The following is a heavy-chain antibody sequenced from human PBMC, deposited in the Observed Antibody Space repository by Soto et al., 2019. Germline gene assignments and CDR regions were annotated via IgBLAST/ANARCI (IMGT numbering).Heavy chain of an antibody. D-gene: IGHD6-13*01. CDR2: INHSGST. J-gene: IGHJ4*02. V-gene: IGHV4-34*01. CDR1: GGSFSGYY. CDR3: ARGIYSSSWDGSSFPENDY. Sequence: PSEALSLTCAVYGGSFSGYYWSWIRQPPGKGLEWIGEINHSGSTNYNPSLKSRVTISVDTSKNQFSLKLSSVTAADTAVYYCARGIYSSSWDGSSFPENDYWGQGTLVTVSS.